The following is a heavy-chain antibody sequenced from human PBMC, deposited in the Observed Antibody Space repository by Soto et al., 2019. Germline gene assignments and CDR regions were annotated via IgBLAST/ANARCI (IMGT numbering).Heavy chain of an antibody. J-gene: IGHJ6*02. D-gene: IGHD3-22*01. CDR1: GGSISSSSYY. V-gene: IGHV4-39*01. CDR2: IYYSGST. CDR3: ARDFRVVTNTYYYGMDV. Sequence: SETLSLTCTVSGGSISSSSYYWGWIRQPPGKGLVWIGSIYYSGSTYYNPSLKSRVTISVDTSKNQFSLKLSSVTAADTAVYYGARDFRVVTNTYYYGMDVWGQGTTVTVSS.